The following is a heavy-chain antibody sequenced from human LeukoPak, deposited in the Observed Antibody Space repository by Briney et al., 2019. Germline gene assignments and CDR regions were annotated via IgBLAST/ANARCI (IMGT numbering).Heavy chain of an antibody. Sequence: PGGSLRLSCAASGFTFSSYWMSWVRQAPGKGLEWVANIKEDGSEKNYVDSVKGRFIISRDNAKNSLYLQMNSLRAEDTAVYYCARDPEMAAIMDYFDYWGQGTLVTVSS. V-gene: IGHV3-7*01. CDR2: IKEDGSEK. J-gene: IGHJ4*02. CDR3: ARDPEMAAIMDYFDY. CDR1: GFTFSSYW. D-gene: IGHD5-24*01.